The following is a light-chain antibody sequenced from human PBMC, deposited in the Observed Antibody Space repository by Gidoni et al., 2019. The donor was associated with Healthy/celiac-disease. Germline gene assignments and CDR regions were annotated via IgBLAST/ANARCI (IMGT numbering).Light chain of an antibody. Sequence: DIQMPQSPSSLSASVGDRVTITCRASQSSSSYLNWYQQKPGKAPKLLIYAASSLQSGVPSRLSGSGSGTDFTLTISSLQHEDFATYYCQQSYSTPPWTFGQGTKVEIK. J-gene: IGKJ1*01. CDR3: QQSYSTPPWT. CDR1: QSSSSY. V-gene: IGKV1-39*01. CDR2: AAS.